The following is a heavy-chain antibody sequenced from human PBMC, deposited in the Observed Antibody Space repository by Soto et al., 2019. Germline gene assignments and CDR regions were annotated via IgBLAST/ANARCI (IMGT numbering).Heavy chain of an antibody. CDR1: GGTCSNYA. Sequence: QVQLVQSGAEVKKPGSSVKVSCKASGGTCSNYAFSWVRQAPGQGPEWMGGIIPIFGTTNYAQKLQARLTITADASTSTANTELIRLRSVDTAGSYCARGGYMEAAVDKSEYYYGMDIWGQGTTVTVSS. V-gene: IGHV1-69*01. J-gene: IGHJ6*02. D-gene: IGHD5-12*01. CDR2: IIPIFGTT. CDR3: ARGGYMEAAVDKSEYYYGMDI.